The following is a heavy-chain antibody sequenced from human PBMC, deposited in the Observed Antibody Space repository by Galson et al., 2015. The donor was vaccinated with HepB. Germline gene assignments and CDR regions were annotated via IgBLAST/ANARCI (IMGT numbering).Heavy chain of an antibody. V-gene: IGHV7-4-1*02. CDR3: ARTPYYGSGTYYNAWFDP. Sequence: SVKVSCKAYRYTFSKFGINWVRQAPGQGLEWMGWINTNTGNPTYAQGFTGRFVFSLDTSVSTAYLQINSLKAEDTAMYYCARTPYYGSGTYYNAWFDPWGQGTLVTVSS. D-gene: IGHD3-10*01. CDR2: INTNTGNP. J-gene: IGHJ5*02. CDR1: RYTFSKFG.